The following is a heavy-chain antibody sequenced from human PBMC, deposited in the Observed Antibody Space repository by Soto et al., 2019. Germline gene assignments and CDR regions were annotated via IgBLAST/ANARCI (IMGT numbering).Heavy chain of an antibody. V-gene: IGHV4-31*03. CDR2: IYYSGST. CDR1: GGSISSGGYY. Sequence: PSETLSLTCTVSGGSISSGGYYWSWIRQHPGKGLEWIGYIYYSGSTYYNPSLKSRVTIPVDTSKNQFSLKLSSVTAADTAVYYCARVSGSYYYGMDVWGQGTTVTVSS. J-gene: IGHJ6*02. CDR3: ARVSGSYYYGMDV. D-gene: IGHD1-26*01.